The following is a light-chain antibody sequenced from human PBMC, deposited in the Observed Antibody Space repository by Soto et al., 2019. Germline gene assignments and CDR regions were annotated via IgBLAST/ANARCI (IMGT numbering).Light chain of an antibody. CDR3: QSFDSSLSGSGV. CDR2: GNN. J-gene: IGLJ3*02. V-gene: IGLV1-40*01. CDR1: SSNIGASYD. Sequence: SVLTQAPSVSGAPGQRVTISCTGSSSNIGASYDVHWYQQVPGTAPKLLIYGNNNRPSGVPDRFSGSKSGTSASLAITGLQAEDEADYYCQSFDSSLSGSGVFGGGTKLTVL.